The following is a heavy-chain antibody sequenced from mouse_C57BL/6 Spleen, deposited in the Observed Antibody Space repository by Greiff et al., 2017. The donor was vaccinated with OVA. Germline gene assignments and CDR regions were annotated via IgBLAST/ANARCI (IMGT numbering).Heavy chain of an antibody. Sequence: QVQLQQPGAELVKPGASVKMSCKASGYTFTSYWITWVKQRPGHGLEWIGDIYPGSGSTNYNEKFKSKATLTVDTSSSTAYMQLSSLTSEDSAVYYCARFAYYSNDYYAMDYWGQGTSVTVSS. J-gene: IGHJ4*01. D-gene: IGHD2-5*01. CDR1: GYTFTSYW. CDR2: IYPGSGST. V-gene: IGHV1-55*01. CDR3: ARFAYYSNDYYAMDY.